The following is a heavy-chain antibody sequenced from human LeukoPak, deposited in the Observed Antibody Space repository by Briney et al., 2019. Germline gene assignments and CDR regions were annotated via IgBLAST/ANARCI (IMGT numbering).Heavy chain of an antibody. CDR3: AELSEGASFGY. CDR2: ISYDGSNK. Sequence: PGGSLRLSCAASGFTFSSYGMHWVRQAPGKGLEWVAVISYDGSNKYYADSVKGRFTISRDNSKNTLYLQMNSLRAEDTAVYYCAELSEGASFGYWGQGTLVTVSS. CDR1: GFTFSSYG. V-gene: IGHV3-30*18. D-gene: IGHD1-26*01. J-gene: IGHJ4*02.